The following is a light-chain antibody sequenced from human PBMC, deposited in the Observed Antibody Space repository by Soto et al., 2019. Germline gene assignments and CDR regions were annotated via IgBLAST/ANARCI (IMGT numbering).Light chain of an antibody. Sequence: SVLAQPPSPSGSPGQSVPISCTGTNRAVCSYDYVSWYQQHPGKAPRLIIYAVSQRPSGVPDRFSGSKSGNTASLTVSGLQAEDEADYYCSSYAVRKNYVFGTGNKVTVL. J-gene: IGLJ1*01. CDR3: SSYAVRKNYV. CDR2: AVS. CDR1: NRAVCSYDY. V-gene: IGLV2-8*01.